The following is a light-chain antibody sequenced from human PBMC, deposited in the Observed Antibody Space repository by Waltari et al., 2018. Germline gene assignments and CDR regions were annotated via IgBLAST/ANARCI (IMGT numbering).Light chain of an antibody. CDR1: QSVFKY. Sequence: EIVLTQSPATLSLSAGERVTLSCRASQSVFKYLAWYQLKPGQAPSLLIYDTSKRATGTPARFSGSVSGTDFTLTISNRETEDFALYYCQPGSILPLTFGGGTKVEIK. CDR3: QPGSILPLT. CDR2: DTS. V-gene: IGKV3-11*01. J-gene: IGKJ4*01.